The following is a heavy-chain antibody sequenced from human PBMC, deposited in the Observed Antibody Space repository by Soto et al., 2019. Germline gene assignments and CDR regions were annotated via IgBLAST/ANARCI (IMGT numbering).Heavy chain of an antibody. CDR1: GFSFSISP. V-gene: IGHV3-30-3*01. Sequence: GSLRLSCAASGFSFSISPMHWVRQAPCKGPEWVALISYDGTNKFYADSVKGRFTISRDNSKSTLYLQVDSLRPEDAAVYYCARDPKTSGGQHWAFNYFDSWGQGTLATVSS. D-gene: IGHD7-27*01. CDR3: ARDPKTSGGQHWAFNYFDS. J-gene: IGHJ4*02. CDR2: ISYDGTNK.